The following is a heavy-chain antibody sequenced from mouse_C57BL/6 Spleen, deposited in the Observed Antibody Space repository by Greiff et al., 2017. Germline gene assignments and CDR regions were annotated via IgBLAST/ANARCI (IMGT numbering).Heavy chain of an antibody. CDR2: IDPEDGDT. J-gene: IGHJ3*01. D-gene: IGHD2-4*01. Sequence: VQLQQSGAELVRPGASVKLSCTASGFNIKDYYMHWVKQRPEQGLEWIGRIDPEDGDTEYAPKFKGKATMTADTSSNTAYLQLSSLTSEDTAVYYCTTGPYYDYDGPFAYWGQGTLVTVSA. CDR3: TTGPYYDYDGPFAY. CDR1: GFNIKDYY. V-gene: IGHV14-1*01.